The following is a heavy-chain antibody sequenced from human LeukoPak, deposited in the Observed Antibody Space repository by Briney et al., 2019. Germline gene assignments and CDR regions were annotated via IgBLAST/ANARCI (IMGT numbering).Heavy chain of an antibody. CDR1: GFTLSSYS. J-gene: IGHJ5*02. Sequence: GGSLRLSCAASGFTLSSYSMSWVRQAPGKGLEWVANIKKDGSQKYYEDSVKGRFTISRDNAKNSLYLQMNSLRAEDTAVYYCARDSNYYDSSGPGWFDPWGQGTLVTASS. V-gene: IGHV3-7*01. D-gene: IGHD3-22*01. CDR3: ARDSNYYDSSGPGWFDP. CDR2: IKKDGSQK.